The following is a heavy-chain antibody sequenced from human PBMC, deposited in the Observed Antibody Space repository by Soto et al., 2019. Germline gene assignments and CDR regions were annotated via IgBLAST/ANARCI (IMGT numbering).Heavy chain of an antibody. D-gene: IGHD6-19*01. CDR2: ISWNSGSI. CDR1: GFTFSSYA. V-gene: IGHV3-9*01. J-gene: IGHJ4*02. CDR3: AKDVKAVAGYYFDY. Sequence: EVQLLESGGGLVQPGGSLRLSCAASGFTFSSYAMHWVRQAPGKGLEWVSGISWNSGSIGYVDSVKGRFTISRDNAKNSLYLQMNSLRAEDTALYYCAKDVKAVAGYYFDYWGQGTLVTVSS.